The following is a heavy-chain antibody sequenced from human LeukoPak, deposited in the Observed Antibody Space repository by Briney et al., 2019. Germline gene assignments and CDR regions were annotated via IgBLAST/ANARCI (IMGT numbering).Heavy chain of an antibody. D-gene: IGHD3-10*01. CDR1: GFTFSSYW. CDR2: INSDGSST. J-gene: IGHJ4*02. V-gene: IGHV3-74*01. Sequence: QPGGSLRLSCAASGFTFSSYWMHWVRQAPGKGLVWVSRINSDGSSTSYADSVKGRFTISRDNAKNTLYLQMNSLRAEDTAVYYCAKDIWGAMPRGAPGYWGQGTLVTVSS. CDR3: AKDIWGAMPRGAPGY.